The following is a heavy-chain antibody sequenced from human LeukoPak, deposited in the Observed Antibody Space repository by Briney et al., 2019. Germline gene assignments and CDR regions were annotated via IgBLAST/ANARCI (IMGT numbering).Heavy chain of an antibody. CDR1: GFTFSSHS. D-gene: IGHD2-2*02. J-gene: IGHJ6*02. CDR3: ASSGARYCSSTSCYTAKVRNYYYYYGMDV. Sequence: GGSLRLSCAASGFTFSSHSMNWVRQAPGKGLEWVSSISSSSSYIYYADSVKGRFTISRDNAKNSLYLQMNSLRAEDTAVYYCASSGARYCSSTSCYTAKVRNYYYYYGMDVWGQGTTVTVSS. V-gene: IGHV3-21*01. CDR2: ISSSSSYI.